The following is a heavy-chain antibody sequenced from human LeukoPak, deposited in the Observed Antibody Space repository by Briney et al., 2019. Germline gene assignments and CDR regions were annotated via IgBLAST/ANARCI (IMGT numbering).Heavy chain of an antibody. CDR3: ARVSSGGSGWNYYDYYYMDV. Sequence: SETLSLTCTVSGGSINGGNYYWTWLRQPAGKGLEWIGRISPSGSTNHNPSLTSRVTISVDTSKNQFSLKLNFVTAADTAVYYCARVSSGGSGWNYYDYYYMDVWGKGTTVTISS. V-gene: IGHV4-61*02. D-gene: IGHD6-19*01. J-gene: IGHJ6*03. CDR2: ISPSGST. CDR1: GGSINGGNYY.